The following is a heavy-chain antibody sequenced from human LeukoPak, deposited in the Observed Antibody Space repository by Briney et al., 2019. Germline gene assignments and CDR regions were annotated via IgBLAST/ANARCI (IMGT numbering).Heavy chain of an antibody. V-gene: IGHV4-34*01. D-gene: IGHD1-26*01. CDR1: GESLSAYY. CDR2: INPGGSA. Sequence: SETLSLTCAVYGESLSAYYWNWIRQSPGEGLGWIGEINPGGSANYNPSLKSRVTISVDTSKNHFSLKLSSVTAADTAVYYCARQLGSYRDYYFDYWGQGTLVTVSS. J-gene: IGHJ4*02. CDR3: ARQLGSYRDYYFDY.